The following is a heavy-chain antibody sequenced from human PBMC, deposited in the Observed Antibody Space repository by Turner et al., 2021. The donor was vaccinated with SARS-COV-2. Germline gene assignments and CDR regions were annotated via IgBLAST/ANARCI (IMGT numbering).Heavy chain of an antibody. CDR3: ASLAIAAADY. Sequence: QVQLVESGGGVVQPGRSLRPSCAASGFTFRSYGIHWVRQAPDKGLEWVAVIWFDGSNKYYADSVKGRFTISRDNSKNTLYLQMNSLRADDTAVYYCASLAIAAADYWGQGTLVTVSS. CDR1: GFTFRSYG. J-gene: IGHJ4*02. CDR2: IWFDGSNK. V-gene: IGHV3-33*01. D-gene: IGHD6-13*01.